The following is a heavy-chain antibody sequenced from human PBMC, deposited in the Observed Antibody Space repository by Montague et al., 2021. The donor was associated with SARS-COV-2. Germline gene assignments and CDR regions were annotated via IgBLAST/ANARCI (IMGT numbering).Heavy chain of an antibody. CDR2: IYSGENT. Sequence: SLRLSCAASGFSVSSSYMNWVRQAPGKGLEWVSVIYSGENTYCADSVKGRFTISRDSSTNTLFLQMYSLRAEDTAVYYCAREKPEYYDGPGVFDIWGQGTMVTVSS. J-gene: IGHJ3*02. CDR1: GFSVSSSY. D-gene: IGHD3-22*01. CDR3: AREKPEYYDGPGVFDI. V-gene: IGHV3-53*01.